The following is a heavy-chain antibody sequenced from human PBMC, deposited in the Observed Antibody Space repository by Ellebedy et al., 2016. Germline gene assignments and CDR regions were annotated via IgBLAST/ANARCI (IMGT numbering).Heavy chain of an antibody. CDR3: ATDSRYYYDSSGYPRY. V-gene: IGHV1-24*01. CDR2: FDPEDGET. Sequence: ASVKVSCXVSGYTLTELSMHWVRQAPGKGLEWMGGFDPEDGETIYAQKFQGRVTMTEDTSTDTAYMELSSLRSEDTAVYYCATDSRYYYDSSGYPRYWGQGTLVTVSS. D-gene: IGHD3-22*01. CDR1: GYTLTELS. J-gene: IGHJ4*02.